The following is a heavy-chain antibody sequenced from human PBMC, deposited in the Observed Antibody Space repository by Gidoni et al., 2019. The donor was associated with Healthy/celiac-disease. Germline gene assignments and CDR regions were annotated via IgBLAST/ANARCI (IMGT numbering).Heavy chain of an antibody. D-gene: IGHD5-18*01. Sequence: QVQLVDSGGGVVQPGRSLRLSCAAPGFTFSSYGMHWVRQAPGKGLEWVAVISYDGSNKYYADSVKGRFTISRDNSKNTLYLQMNSLRAEDTAVYYCAKDSHVQPEYYFDYWGQGTLVTVSS. J-gene: IGHJ4*02. CDR3: AKDSHVQPEYYFDY. CDR1: GFTFSSYG. CDR2: ISYDGSNK. V-gene: IGHV3-30*18.